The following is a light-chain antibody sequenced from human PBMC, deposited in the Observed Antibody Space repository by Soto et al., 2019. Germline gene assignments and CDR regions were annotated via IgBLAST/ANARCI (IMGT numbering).Light chain of an antibody. Sequence: DIQMTQSPSSVSASVGDRVTITCRASQSISTYLNWYQQKPGKAPRLLIYGAFSLQSAVPPRFSGSGSGTEFTLTITSLQSEDFAVYYCQHYHQWPSFSFGPGTKLEIK. CDR3: QHYHQWPSFS. CDR2: GAF. J-gene: IGKJ2*01. V-gene: IGKV1-39*01. CDR1: QSISTY.